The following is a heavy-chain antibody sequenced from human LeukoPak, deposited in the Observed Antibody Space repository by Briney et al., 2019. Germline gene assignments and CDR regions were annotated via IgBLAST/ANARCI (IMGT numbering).Heavy chain of an antibody. Sequence: GGSLRLSCAASGFPFSNYKMNWVRPAPGKGLEWVSSITSSSGYIYYADSVKGRFTISRDNAKKSLFLHMNSLRADDTAVYSCAREVGSNGAFDYWGPGTLVTVSS. J-gene: IGHJ4*02. CDR1: GFPFSNYK. CDR2: ITSSSGYI. CDR3: AREVGSNGAFDY. D-gene: IGHD1-26*01. V-gene: IGHV3-21*01.